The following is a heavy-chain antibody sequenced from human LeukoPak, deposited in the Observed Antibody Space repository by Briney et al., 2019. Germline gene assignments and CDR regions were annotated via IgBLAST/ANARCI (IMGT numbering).Heavy chain of an antibody. Sequence: GGSLRLSCAASGFTLRSYDMSWVRQAPGKGLEGVAATSGSGGNTYYADSVKGRFTISRDNSKNTLYLQINSLRAEDTAVYYCAKEYSGYDFDYWGQGTLVTVSS. CDR1: GFTLRSYD. CDR2: TSGSGGNT. J-gene: IGHJ4*02. D-gene: IGHD5-12*01. V-gene: IGHV3-23*01. CDR3: AKEYSGYDFDY.